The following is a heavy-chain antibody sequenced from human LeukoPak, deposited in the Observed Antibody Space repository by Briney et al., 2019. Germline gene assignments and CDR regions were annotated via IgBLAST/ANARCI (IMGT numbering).Heavy chain of an antibody. J-gene: IGHJ3*02. CDR1: GFTFSSYS. Sequence: GGSLRLSCVASGFTFSSYSMNWVRQAPGKGLEWVSSISSSSYIYYADSVKGRFTISRDNAKNSLYLQMKSPRAEDTAVYYCARERDASDAFDIWGQGTMVTVSS. D-gene: IGHD5-24*01. CDR3: ARERDASDAFDI. CDR2: ISSSSYI. V-gene: IGHV3-21*01.